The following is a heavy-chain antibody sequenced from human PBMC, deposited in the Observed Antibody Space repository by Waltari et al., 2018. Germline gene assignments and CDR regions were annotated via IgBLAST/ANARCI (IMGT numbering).Heavy chain of an antibody. CDR1: GFMFSSYE. D-gene: IGHD6-19*01. CDR3: AGWVTYTSDWHGSLAP. V-gene: IGHV3-48*03. J-gene: IGHJ5*02. Sequence: EVQLVESGGGLVQPGGSLRLSCAAPGFMFSSYEMNWVRQAPGKGLEWISWINRNGDTMYYADSVRGRFTISRDNARNSLFLQMNSLRAEDTAIYYCAGWVTYTSDWHGSLAPWGQGTLVTVSS. CDR2: INRNGDTM.